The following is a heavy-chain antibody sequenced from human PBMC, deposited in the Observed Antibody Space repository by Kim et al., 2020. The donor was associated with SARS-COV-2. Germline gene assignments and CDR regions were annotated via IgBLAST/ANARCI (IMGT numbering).Heavy chain of an antibody. V-gene: IGHV4-34*01. Sequence: SETLSLTCAVYGGSFSGYYWSWIRQPPGKGLEWIGEINHSGSTNYNPSLKSRVTISVDTSKNQFSLKLSSVTAADTAVYYCARGGPKSGVRRYYYYYYGMDVWGQGTTVTVSS. J-gene: IGHJ6*02. CDR1: GGSFSGYY. CDR3: ARGGPKSGVRRYYYYYYGMDV. CDR2: INHSGST. D-gene: IGHD3-10*01.